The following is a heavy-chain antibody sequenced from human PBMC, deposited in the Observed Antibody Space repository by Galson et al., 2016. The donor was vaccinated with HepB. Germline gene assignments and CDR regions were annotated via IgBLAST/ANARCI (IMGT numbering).Heavy chain of an antibody. V-gene: IGHV1-18*01. CDR2: ISVHNGKK. CDR3: VRDRGGVGDDEFDY. D-gene: IGHD1-26*01. CDR1: GYTFTTSRVTYA. J-gene: IGHJ4*02. Sequence: SVKVSCKASGYTFTTSRVTYAIAWVRQAPGQGLEWMGWISVHNGKKSYSQKVQGRFTMTTDTSTSTAYMELRSLRSDDTAVYYCVRDRGGVGDDEFDYWGQGTRVTVSS.